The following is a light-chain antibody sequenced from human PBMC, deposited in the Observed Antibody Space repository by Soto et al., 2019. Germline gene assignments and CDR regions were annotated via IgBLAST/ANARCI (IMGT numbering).Light chain of an antibody. CDR1: QSVSSN. CDR2: GAS. J-gene: IGKJ2*01. Sequence: EIVMTQSPATLSVSPGERATLSCRASQSVSSNLAWYQQKPGQATRLLIYGASTRATGIPAKFSGSGSGTEFTLTISSLQSEDFAVYCCQHYNNWPPMYTFGQGTKLVI. V-gene: IGKV3-15*01. CDR3: QHYNNWPPMYT.